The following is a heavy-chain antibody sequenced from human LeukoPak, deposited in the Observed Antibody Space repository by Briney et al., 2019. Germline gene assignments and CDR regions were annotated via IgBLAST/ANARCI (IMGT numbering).Heavy chain of an antibody. J-gene: IGHJ4*02. CDR1: GFTFSSYA. D-gene: IGHD3-16*01. V-gene: IGHV3-23*01. CDR3: ATDWGSDSRKNDF. Sequence: PGGSLRLSCAASGFTFSSYAMSWVRQAPGKGLEWVSSISGSAVSTFYADSVKGRFTISRDNSKNTLYLQMNSLRAEDTAIYYCATDWGSDSRKNDFWGQRTLVTVSS. CDR2: ISGSAVST.